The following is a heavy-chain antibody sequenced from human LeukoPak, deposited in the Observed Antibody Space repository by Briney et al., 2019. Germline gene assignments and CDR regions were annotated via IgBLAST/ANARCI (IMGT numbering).Heavy chain of an antibody. Sequence: GGSLRLSCAASGFTFSSYAMSWVRQAPGKGLEWVSAISGSGGSTYYADSVKGRFTISRDNSKNTLYLQMNSLRAEDTAVYYCAKDREPLCYYGSGSYYPSMDVWGQGTTVTVSS. CDR1: GFTFSSYA. CDR2: ISGSGGST. J-gene: IGHJ6*02. V-gene: IGHV3-23*01. D-gene: IGHD3-10*01. CDR3: AKDREPLCYYGSGSYYPSMDV.